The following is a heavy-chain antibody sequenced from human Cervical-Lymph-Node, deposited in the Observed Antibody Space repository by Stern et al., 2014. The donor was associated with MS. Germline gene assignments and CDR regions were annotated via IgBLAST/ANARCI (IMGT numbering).Heavy chain of an antibody. D-gene: IGHD5-18*01. Sequence: EVQLVESGAEVKKPGESLKISCKVSGSIFISVWIGWVRQMPGKGLEWMGIIFPGDSDTRYSPSFQGQVTFSVDKSISTAYLQWNSLKASDTAMYYCARGKHTAMVTFDYWGQGTLVTVSS. CDR3: ARGKHTAMVTFDY. CDR1: GSIFISVW. CDR2: IFPGDSDT. J-gene: IGHJ4*02. V-gene: IGHV5-51*03.